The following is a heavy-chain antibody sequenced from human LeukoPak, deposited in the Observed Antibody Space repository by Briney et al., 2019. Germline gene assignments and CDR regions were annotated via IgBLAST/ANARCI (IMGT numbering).Heavy chain of an antibody. Sequence: PGGSLRLSCAASGFTFSSYGMSWVRQAPGKGLEWVSAISGSGGSTYYADSVKGRFTISRDNSKNTLYLQMNSLGAEDTAVYYCARDLWSDLPRGYSLIIDYWGQGTLVTVSS. CDR3: ARDLWSDLPRGYSLIIDY. CDR1: GFTFSSYG. CDR2: ISGSGGST. V-gene: IGHV3-23*01. D-gene: IGHD5-18*01. J-gene: IGHJ4*02.